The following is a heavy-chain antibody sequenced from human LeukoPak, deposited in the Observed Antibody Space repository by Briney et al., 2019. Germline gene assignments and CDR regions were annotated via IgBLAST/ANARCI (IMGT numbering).Heavy chain of an antibody. Sequence: GGSLRLPCAASGFTFSSYWMSWVRQAPGKGLEWVANIKQDGSEKYYVDSVKGRFTISRDNAKNSLYLQMNSLRAEDTAVYYCAREAYCGGDCYSYYFDYWGQGTLVPVSS. CDR1: GFTFSSYW. V-gene: IGHV3-7*01. D-gene: IGHD2-21*02. J-gene: IGHJ4*02. CDR2: IKQDGSEK. CDR3: AREAYCGGDCYSYYFDY.